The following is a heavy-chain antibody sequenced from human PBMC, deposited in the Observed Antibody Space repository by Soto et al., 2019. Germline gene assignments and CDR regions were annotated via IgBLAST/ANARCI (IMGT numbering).Heavy chain of an antibody. Sequence: QVQLLQSRAELKKPGASVKVSCKASGYTFARSTMQWVRQAPGQRLEWMGWINVGNGDTQFSQNFQGRVTFTRDTSASTAYMEVSRLRSEDTAVYYCATIWSLRRSLHHWAQGTLVTVSS. CDR3: ATIWSLRRSLHH. J-gene: IGHJ4*02. V-gene: IGHV1-3*01. D-gene: IGHD3-10*01. CDR2: INVGNGDT. CDR1: GYTFARST.